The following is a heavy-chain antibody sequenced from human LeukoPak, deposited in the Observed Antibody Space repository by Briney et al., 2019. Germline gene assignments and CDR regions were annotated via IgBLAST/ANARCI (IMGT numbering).Heavy chain of an antibody. CDR1: GVSISSYY. J-gene: IGHJ5*02. V-gene: IGHV4-59*01. CDR2: FYNSGTT. CDR3: ARGDSWFDP. Sequence: SETLSLTCTVSGVSISSYYWSWIRQPPGKGLEWIGYFYNSGTTNHNPSLKPRVTISVGTSKNQFSLKLSSVTAADTAVYYCARGDSWFDPWGQGTLVTVSS.